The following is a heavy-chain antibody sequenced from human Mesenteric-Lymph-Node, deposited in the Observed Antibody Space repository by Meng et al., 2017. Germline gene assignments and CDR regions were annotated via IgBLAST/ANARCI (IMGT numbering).Heavy chain of an antibody. CDR2: ISHRGNT. CDR1: GFTFSSYE. V-gene: IGHV4-38-2*01. Sequence: GSLRLSCAASGFTFSSYEMNWVRQAPGKGLEWIGSISHRGNTYYSLSLKSRVTISIDASKNQFSLDLSSVTAADTAVYYCAKVGPYSTNFNWGQGTRVTVSS. J-gene: IGHJ4*02. D-gene: IGHD6-13*01. CDR3: AKVGPYSTNFN.